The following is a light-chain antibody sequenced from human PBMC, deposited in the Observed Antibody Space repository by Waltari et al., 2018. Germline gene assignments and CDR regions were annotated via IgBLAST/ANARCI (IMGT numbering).Light chain of an antibody. CDR2: QAS. Sequence: DIQLTQSTSTLSASVGDRVTITCRASRNSDTLLACDQQKPGKAPKFLIYQASILETGVPSRFSGSGSGTEFTLTISSLQPDDFATYYCQQYRSYPYTFGRGTKLEI. J-gene: IGKJ2*01. CDR1: RNSDTL. V-gene: IGKV1-5*03. CDR3: QQYRSYPYT.